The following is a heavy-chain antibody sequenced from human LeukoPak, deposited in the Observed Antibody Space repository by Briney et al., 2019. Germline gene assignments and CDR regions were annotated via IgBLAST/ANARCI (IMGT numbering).Heavy chain of an antibody. CDR3: AKGIAAAWYFDY. J-gene: IGHJ4*02. Sequence: GGSLRLSCAASGFTVSSNYMSWVRQAPGKGLEWVSGISGSGGSTYYADSVKGRFTISRDNSKNTLYLHMNSLRAEDTAVYYCAKGIAAAWYFDYWGQGTLVTVSS. CDR1: GFTVSSNY. V-gene: IGHV3-23*01. CDR2: ISGSGGST. D-gene: IGHD6-13*01.